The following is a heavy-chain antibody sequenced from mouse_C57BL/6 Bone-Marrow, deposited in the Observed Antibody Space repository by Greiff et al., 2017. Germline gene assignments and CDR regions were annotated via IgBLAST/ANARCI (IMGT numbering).Heavy chain of an antibody. V-gene: IGHV5-17*01. CDR1: GFTFSDYG. Sequence: DVKLVESGGGLVKPGGSLKLSCAASGFTFSDYGMHWVRQAPEKGLEWVAYISSGSSTIYYAATVQGRFTITSDNAKNTLFLQMTSVGSEDTAMYYWSSRVYGQPTMDYWGQGTSVTVSS. J-gene: IGHJ4*01. CDR2: ISSGSSTI. CDR3: SSRVYGQPTMDY. D-gene: IGHD1-1*02.